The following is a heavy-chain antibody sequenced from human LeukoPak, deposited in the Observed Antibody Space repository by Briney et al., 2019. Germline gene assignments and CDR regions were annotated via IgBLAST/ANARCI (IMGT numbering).Heavy chain of an antibody. CDR3: ARDLAAPTYYDFWSGYLTFDY. D-gene: IGHD3-3*01. CDR1: GYTFTGYY. J-gene: IGHJ4*02. CDR2: INPNSGST. Sequence: ASVKVSCKVSGYTFTGYYMHWVRQAPGQGLEWMGWINPNSGSTNYAQKFQGRVTMTRDTSVSTAYMELSRLRSDDTAVYYCARDLAAPTYYDFWSGYLTFDYWGQGTLVTVSS. V-gene: IGHV1-2*02.